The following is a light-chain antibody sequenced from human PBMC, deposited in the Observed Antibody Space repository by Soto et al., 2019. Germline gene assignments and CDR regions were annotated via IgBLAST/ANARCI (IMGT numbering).Light chain of an antibody. Sequence: DIVMTQSPLSMPVTPGEPASISCNSVQSLLQSNGYNSLDWYLQKPGQSPQLLVYFGSYRASGGPDRFSGSGSGTYFTLKRRRVAAEDVAIYYCLQAQQPPPTFGQGTKVEIK. J-gene: IGKJ1*01. CDR1: QSLLQSNGYNS. V-gene: IGKV2-28*01. CDR3: LQAQQPPPT. CDR2: FGS.